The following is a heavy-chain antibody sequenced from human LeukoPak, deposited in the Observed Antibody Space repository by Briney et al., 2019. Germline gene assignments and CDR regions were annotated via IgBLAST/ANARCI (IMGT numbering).Heavy chain of an antibody. J-gene: IGHJ2*01. CDR3: ARLTSSWYQDWYFDL. V-gene: IGHV4-4*07. CDR2: IYTSGST. CDR1: SGSISNYD. Sequence: PSETLSLTCTVSSGSISNYDWSWIRQPAGKGLEWIGRIYTSGSTNYNPSLKSRVTMSVDTFKKQFSLKLSSVTAADTAVYYCARLTSSWYQDWYFDLWGRGTLVTVSS. D-gene: IGHD6-13*01.